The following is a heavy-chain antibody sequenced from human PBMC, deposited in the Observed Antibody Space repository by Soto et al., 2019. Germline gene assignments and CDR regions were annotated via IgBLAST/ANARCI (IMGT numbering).Heavy chain of an antibody. V-gene: IGHV1-58*02. CDR3: AAVEGTYYDFWSGYAGGGYYMDV. CDR2: IVVGSGNT. D-gene: IGHD3-3*01. Sequence: GASVKVSCKASGFTFTSSATQWVRQARGQRLEWIGWIVVGSGNTNYAQKFQERVTITRDMSTSTAYMELSSLRSEDTAVYYCAAVEGTYYDFWSGYAGGGYYMDVWGKGTTVTVSS. J-gene: IGHJ6*03. CDR1: GFTFTSSA.